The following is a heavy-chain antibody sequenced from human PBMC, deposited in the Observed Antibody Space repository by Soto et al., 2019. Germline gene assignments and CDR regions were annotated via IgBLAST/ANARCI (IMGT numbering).Heavy chain of an antibody. D-gene: IGHD5-18*01. V-gene: IGHV3-30-3*01. CDR3: AEEGAGDTAMVGGWFDP. J-gene: IGHJ5*02. CDR1: GFTFSSYE. Sequence: QVQLVESGGGVVQPGRSLRLSCAASGFTFSSYEMHWVRQAPGKGLEWVAVISYDGSNKDYADSVKGRFTISRDNSKNTLYLQMNRLRAEYTAVYYCAEEGAGDTAMVGGWFDPWGQGTLVTVSS. CDR2: ISYDGSNK.